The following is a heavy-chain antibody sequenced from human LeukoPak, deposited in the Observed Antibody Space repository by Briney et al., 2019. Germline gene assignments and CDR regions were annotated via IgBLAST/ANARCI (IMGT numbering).Heavy chain of an antibody. CDR3: AIDPNWGTHS. Sequence: GGSLRLSCAACGFTFSTYTMYWVRHPPGKRLEWVSIIGSSGGGIHYADSVKGRFTISRDNSKNALYLQMNSPRVEDTAVYYCAIDPNWGTHSWGQGVLVTVSS. CDR1: GFTFSTYT. D-gene: IGHD7-27*01. J-gene: IGHJ4*02. V-gene: IGHV3-23*01. CDR2: IGSSGGGI.